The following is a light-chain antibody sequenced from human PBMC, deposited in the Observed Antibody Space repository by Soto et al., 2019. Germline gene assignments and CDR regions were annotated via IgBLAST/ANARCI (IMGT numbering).Light chain of an antibody. V-gene: IGKV1-39*01. CDR2: TAF. CDR1: QSISNF. Sequence: DIQMTQSPSSLSASVGDRVTITCRASQSISNFLNWYQEKPWKAPKLLIHTAFILQSGVPSRFSGSGSGAAFTLTISSLQPEDFAAYYCQQSFSNPYTFGQGPKLEI. J-gene: IGKJ2*01. CDR3: QQSFSNPYT.